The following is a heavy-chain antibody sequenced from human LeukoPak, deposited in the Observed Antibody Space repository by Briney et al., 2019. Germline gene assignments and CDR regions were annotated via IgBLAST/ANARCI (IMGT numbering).Heavy chain of an antibody. V-gene: IGHV1-2*02. Sequence: ASVTVSCKASGYTFTGYYMHWVRQAPGQGLEWVGWINPKSGGTKYEQKFQGRVTMTRDTSISTAYMELSRLRSDDAAVFYCARGGDYYDSSGYPDDAFDVWGQGTMVIVSS. J-gene: IGHJ3*01. CDR3: ARGGDYYDSSGYPDDAFDV. CDR2: INPKSGGT. D-gene: IGHD3-22*01. CDR1: GYTFTGYY.